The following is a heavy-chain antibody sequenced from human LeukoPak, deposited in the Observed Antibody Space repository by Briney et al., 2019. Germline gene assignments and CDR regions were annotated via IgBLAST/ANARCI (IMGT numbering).Heavy chain of an antibody. CDR1: GFTFSSYA. D-gene: IGHD3-16*01. CDR2: ISYDGINK. CDR3: AGGPRLEAFDI. V-gene: IGHV3-30-3*01. J-gene: IGHJ3*02. Sequence: PGGSLRLSCAASGFTFSSYAMHWVRQAPGKGLEWVAVISYDGINKYYADSVKGRFTISRDKADNSPFLQMNSLRTEDTALYYCAGGPRLEAFDIWGRGTMVTVSS.